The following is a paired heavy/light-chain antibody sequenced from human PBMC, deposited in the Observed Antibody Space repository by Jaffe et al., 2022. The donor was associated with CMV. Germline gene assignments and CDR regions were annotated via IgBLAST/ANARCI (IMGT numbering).Heavy chain of an antibody. CDR3: ASGASYDSFTGNPEAYVQH. Sequence: EVQLVESGGGLVQPGGSLRLSCAASGFTVSNNYMSWVRQAPGKGLEWVSVIYRDGRTYYADSVKGRFTISRDNSKNTLYLQMNSLRAEDTAVYHCASGASYDSFTGNPEAYVQHWGQGTLVIVSS. CDR1: GFTVSNNY. V-gene: IGHV3-66*01. D-gene: IGHD3-9*01. CDR2: IYRDGRT. J-gene: IGHJ1*01.
Light chain of an antibody. CDR1: QSVLYSSNNNNY. CDR3: QQYYGIPYT. J-gene: IGKJ2*01. Sequence: DIVMTQSPDSLAVSLGERATINCKSSQSVLYSSNNNNYLAWYQQKPGQPPQLLIYWASTRESGVPDRFSGSGSGTDFTLTISSLQAEDVAVYYCQQYYGIPYTFGQGTKLEIK. V-gene: IGKV4-1*01. CDR2: WAS.